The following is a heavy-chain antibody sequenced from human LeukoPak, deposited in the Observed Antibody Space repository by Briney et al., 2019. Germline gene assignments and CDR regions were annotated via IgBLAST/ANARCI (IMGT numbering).Heavy chain of an antibody. D-gene: IGHD2-15*01. CDR1: GFTFSSYA. Sequence: GGSLRLSCAASGFTFSSYAMSWVRQAPGKGLEWVSAISGSGGSTYYADSAKGRFTISRDNSKNTLYLQMNSLRAEDTAVYYCAKDLVVVAATFADDYFDYWGQGTLVTVSS. CDR2: ISGSGGST. V-gene: IGHV3-23*01. CDR3: AKDLVVVAATFADDYFDY. J-gene: IGHJ4*02.